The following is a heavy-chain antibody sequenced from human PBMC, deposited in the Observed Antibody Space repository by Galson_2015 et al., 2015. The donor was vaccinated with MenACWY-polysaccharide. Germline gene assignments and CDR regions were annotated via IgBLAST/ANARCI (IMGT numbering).Heavy chain of an antibody. CDR2: IDFRGRT. D-gene: IGHD2-2*01. J-gene: IGHJ6*02. Sequence: SETLSLTCAVYGASFSSYYWNWIRQAPGKGLEWIGEIDFRGRTRYNPSLKSRVTISVDTSKNQFSLHVRSVTAADTAVYFCARPGYCSSTICTGHMDVWGQGTTVTVSS. CDR3: ARPGYCSSTICTGHMDV. V-gene: IGHV4-34*01. CDR1: GASFSSYY.